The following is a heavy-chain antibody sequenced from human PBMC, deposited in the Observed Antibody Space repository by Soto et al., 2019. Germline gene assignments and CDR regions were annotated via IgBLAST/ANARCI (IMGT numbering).Heavy chain of an antibody. J-gene: IGHJ4*02. CDR3: ARDRGIAAAGTYFDY. CDR2: IWYDGSNK. CDR1: GFTFSSYG. V-gene: IGHV3-33*01. D-gene: IGHD6-13*01. Sequence: QVQLVESGGGVVQPGRSLRLSCAASGFTFSSYGMHWVRQAPGKGLEWVAVIWYDGSNKYYADSVKGRFTISRDNSKNTLYLQMNSLRAEDTAVYYCARDRGIAAAGTYFDYWGQGTLVTVSS.